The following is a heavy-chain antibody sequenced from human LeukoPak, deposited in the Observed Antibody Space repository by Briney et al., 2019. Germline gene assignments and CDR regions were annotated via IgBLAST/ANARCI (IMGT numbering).Heavy chain of an antibody. D-gene: IGHD3-10*01. CDR3: ARAHPVLLWFGTHYYYYYYIDV. CDR1: GYTFTSYY. Sequence: GASVKVSCKASGYTFTSYYMHWVRQAPGQGLEWMGIINPSGGSTSYAQKFQGRVTMTRDMSTSTVYMELSSLRSDDTAVYYCARAHPVLLWFGTHYYYYYYIDVWGKGTTVTISS. CDR2: INPSGGST. J-gene: IGHJ6*03. V-gene: IGHV1-46*01.